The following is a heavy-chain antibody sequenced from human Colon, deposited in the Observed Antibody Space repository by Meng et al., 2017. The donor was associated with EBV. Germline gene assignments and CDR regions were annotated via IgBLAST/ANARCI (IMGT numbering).Heavy chain of an antibody. V-gene: IGHV4-34*02. CDR1: GGSLSGYY. D-gene: IGHD2-2*03. CDR2: INHSGSA. Sequence: QVPLTQWGAGLLKPSETLSLPWGVSGGSLSGYYWSWIRHFPGRTLEFIGDINHSGSANYNPSLRSRVTISVDTSKNQIFLNLHSVTAADTAVYHCARTFGYCSNNNCPRTLGYWGQGTLVTVSS. J-gene: IGHJ4*02. CDR3: ARTFGYCSNNNCPRTLGY.